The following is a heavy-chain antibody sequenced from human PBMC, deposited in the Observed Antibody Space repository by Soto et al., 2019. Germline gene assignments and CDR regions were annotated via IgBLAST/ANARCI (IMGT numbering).Heavy chain of an antibody. CDR2: ISDSGDYT. CDR3: ARKPDYSSGHDLAY. J-gene: IGHJ4*02. CDR1: GFTLNNFS. D-gene: IGHD6-19*01. Sequence: EVQLLESGGGLVQPGGSLRLSCATSGFTLNNFSMCWVRQAPGKGLEWVSAISDSGDYTYYADSVKGRFTISRDNSRNALYMQMNSLRAEDTAVYYCARKPDYSSGHDLAYLGQGTLVTVSS. V-gene: IGHV3-23*01.